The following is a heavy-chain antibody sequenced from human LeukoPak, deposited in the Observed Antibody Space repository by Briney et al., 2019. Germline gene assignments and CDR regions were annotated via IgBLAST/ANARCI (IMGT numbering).Heavy chain of an antibody. D-gene: IGHD2-2*01. CDR3: AKSQYQLSLGAFDI. V-gene: IGHV3-33*06. CDR1: GFTFSSYG. CDR2: IWYDGSNK. J-gene: IGHJ3*02. Sequence: GRSLRPSCAASGFTFSSYGMHWVRQAPGKGLEWVAVIWYDGSNKYYADSVKGRFTISRDNSKNTLYLQMNSLRAEDTAVYYCAKSQYQLSLGAFDIWGQGTMVTVSS.